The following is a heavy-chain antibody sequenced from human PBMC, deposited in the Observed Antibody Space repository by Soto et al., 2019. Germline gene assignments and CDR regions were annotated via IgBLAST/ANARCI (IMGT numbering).Heavy chain of an antibody. CDR1: GYTFTSYG. CDR3: SREYSSSASFRLVVQSYFDY. D-gene: IGHD6-6*01. Sequence: QVQLVQSGAEVKKPGASVKVSCKASGYTFTSYGISWVRQAPGQGLEWMGWISAYNGNTNYAQKLQGRVTMTTDTSTSTAYMELRSRRSDDTAVDYCSREYSSSASFRLVVQSYFDYWGQGTLVTVSS. J-gene: IGHJ4*02. V-gene: IGHV1-18*01. CDR2: ISAYNGNT.